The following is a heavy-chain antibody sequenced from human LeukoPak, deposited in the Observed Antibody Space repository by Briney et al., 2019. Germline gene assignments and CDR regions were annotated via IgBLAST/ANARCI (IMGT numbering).Heavy chain of an antibody. V-gene: IGHV3-30*03. CDR2: ISYDGSNK. Sequence: PGRSLRLSCAASGFTFSSYGMHWVRQAPGKGQEWVAVISYDGSNKYYADSVKGRFTISRDNSKNTLYLQMNSLRAEDTAVYYCTTIQFARTMSFDYWGQGTLVAVSS. CDR1: GFTFSSYG. J-gene: IGHJ4*02. D-gene: IGHD5-24*01. CDR3: TTIQFARTMSFDY.